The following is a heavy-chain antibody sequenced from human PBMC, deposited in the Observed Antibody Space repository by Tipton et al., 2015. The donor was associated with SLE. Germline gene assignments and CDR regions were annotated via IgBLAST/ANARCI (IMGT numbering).Heavy chain of an antibody. CDR3: ARTLGAIAHTVYDAFDI. CDR1: GGSFSGYY. D-gene: IGHD1-26*01. J-gene: IGHJ3*02. Sequence: TLSLTCVVSGGSFSGYYWTWIRQPPGKGLEWIGEINSGGHTNYNPSLKSRVTMSVDMSKNQFSLRLTSVTAADTAVYYCARTLGAIAHTVYDAFDIWGQGKMVTVSS. CDR2: INSGGHT. V-gene: IGHV4-34*01.